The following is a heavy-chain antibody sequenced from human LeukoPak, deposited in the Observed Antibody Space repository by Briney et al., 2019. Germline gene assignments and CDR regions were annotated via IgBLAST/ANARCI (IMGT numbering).Heavy chain of an antibody. J-gene: IGHJ4*02. CDR2: IKRKTDGGTT. CDR3: TTQLAAYYFDY. CDR1: GFTFSNAW. V-gene: IGHV3-15*01. D-gene: IGHD6-13*01. Sequence: GGSLRLSCAASGFTFSNAWMNWVRQAPGKGLEWVGRIKRKTDGGTTDYAAPVKGRFTISRDDSKNTLYLQINSLKTEDTAVYYCTTQLAAYYFDYWGQGTLVTVSS.